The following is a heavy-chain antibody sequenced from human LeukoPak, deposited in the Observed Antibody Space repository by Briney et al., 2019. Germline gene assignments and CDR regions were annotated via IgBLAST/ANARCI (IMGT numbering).Heavy chain of an antibody. D-gene: IGHD4-23*01. J-gene: IGHJ4*02. CDR1: GFIVSSNC. CDR3: ATGPTVATSYLY. Sequence: GGSLRLSCAASGFIVSSNCMNWVRQAPGKGLEWVSFTYVGGTTYYTDSVKGRFTISRDNSKNTLFLQMSSLRADDTAVYYCATGPTVATSYLYWGQGTLVTVSS. V-gene: IGHV3-53*01. CDR2: TYVGGTT.